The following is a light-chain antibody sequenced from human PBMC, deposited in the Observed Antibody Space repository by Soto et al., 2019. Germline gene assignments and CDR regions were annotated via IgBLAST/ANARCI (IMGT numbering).Light chain of an antibody. J-gene: IGKJ1*01. V-gene: IGKV1-5*03. Sequence: DIQMTQSPSTLSASVGDRVTITCRASQSSSSWLAGYQQKPGKAHKLLIYKASSLESVVPSKLSGTGSGTEFTLTIRSLQPDDCATCSSTHYHSYLWTSGQGTQVEIK. CDR3: THYHSYLWT. CDR1: QSSSSW. CDR2: KAS.